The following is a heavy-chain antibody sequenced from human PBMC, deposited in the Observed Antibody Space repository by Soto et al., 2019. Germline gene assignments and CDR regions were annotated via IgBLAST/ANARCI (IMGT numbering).Heavy chain of an antibody. CDR1: GGSISSGGYY. CDR2: IYYSGST. CDR3: ARDQTYSGYDYYFDY. Sequence: PSETLSLTCTVSGGSISSGGYYWSWIRQHPGKGLEWIGYIYYSGSTYYNPSLKSRVTISVDTSKNQFSLKLSSVTAADTAVYYCARDQTYSGYDYYFDYWGQGTLVTVSS. V-gene: IGHV4-31*03. D-gene: IGHD5-12*01. J-gene: IGHJ4*02.